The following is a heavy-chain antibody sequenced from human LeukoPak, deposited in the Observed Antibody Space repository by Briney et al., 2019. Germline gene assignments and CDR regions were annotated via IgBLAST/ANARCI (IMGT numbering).Heavy chain of an antibody. V-gene: IGHV3-11*01. J-gene: IGHJ4*02. D-gene: IGHD3-10*01. CDR1: GFTFSNYW. CDR2: ISSSGSTI. Sequence: GGSLRLSCAASGFTFSNYWMSWVRQAPGKGLEWVSYISSSGSTIYYADSVKGRFTISRDNAKNSLYLQMNSLRAEDTAVYYCARVRTSSSPFYGSGSYYVDYWGQGTLVTVSS. CDR3: ARVRTSSSPFYGSGSYYVDY.